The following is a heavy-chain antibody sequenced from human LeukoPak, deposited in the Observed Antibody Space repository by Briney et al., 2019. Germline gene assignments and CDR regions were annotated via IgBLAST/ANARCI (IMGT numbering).Heavy chain of an antibody. CDR3: ARALAAYCGGDCYPGIDY. CDR1: EFTFSTYG. CDR2: IWYDGSNK. D-gene: IGHD2-21*02. J-gene: IGHJ4*02. Sequence: GGSLRLSCAASEFTFSTYGMHWVRQAPGKGLEWLTDIWYDGSNKYYTDSVKGRFTISRDNSKNTLYLQMNSLRAEDTAVYYCARALAAYCGGDCYPGIDYWGQGTLVTVSS. V-gene: IGHV3-33*01.